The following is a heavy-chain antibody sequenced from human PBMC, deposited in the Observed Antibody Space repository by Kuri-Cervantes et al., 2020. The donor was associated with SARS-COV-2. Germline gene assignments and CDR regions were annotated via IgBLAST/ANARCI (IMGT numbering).Heavy chain of an antibody. CDR2: IYPGDSDT. Sequence: GGSLRLSCKGSGYSFTSYWIGWVRQMPGKGLEWMGIIYPGDSDTRYSPSFQGQVTISADKSISTAYLQWSSLKASDTAMYYCARPGYSSSNEPEPDFDYWGQGTLVTVSS. CDR1: GYSFTSYW. V-gene: IGHV5-51*01. J-gene: IGHJ4*02. CDR3: ARPGYSSSNEPEPDFDY. D-gene: IGHD6-13*01.